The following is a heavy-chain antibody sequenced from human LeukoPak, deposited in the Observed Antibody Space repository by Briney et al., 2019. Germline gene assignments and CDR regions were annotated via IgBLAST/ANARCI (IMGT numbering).Heavy chain of an antibody. Sequence: ASVKVSCKVSGYTLIELSMHWVRQAPGKGLEWMGGFNPEDGETIYAQKFQGRVSMTEDTSTDTTYMELSSLRSEDTAVYYCARDHHYYDILTGEVAVLGAFDIWGQGTMVTVSS. CDR1: GYTLIELS. V-gene: IGHV1-24*01. J-gene: IGHJ3*02. CDR3: ARDHHYYDILTGEVAVLGAFDI. D-gene: IGHD3-9*01. CDR2: FNPEDGET.